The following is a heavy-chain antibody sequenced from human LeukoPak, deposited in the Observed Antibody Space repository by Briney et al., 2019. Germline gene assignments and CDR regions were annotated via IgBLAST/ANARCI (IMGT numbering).Heavy chain of an antibody. V-gene: IGHV1-2*02. CDR2: INPNSGGT. J-gene: IGHJ4*02. Sequence: ASVKVSCKAAGYTFIGNFIHWVRQAPGQGLEWMGWINPNSGGTQYAERFQGRVNMTRDTSINTAYMELSGLTSDDTVVYYCVRVYSGYENFDYWGQGTLVTVSS. D-gene: IGHD5-12*01. CDR1: GYTFIGNF. CDR3: VRVYSGYENFDY.